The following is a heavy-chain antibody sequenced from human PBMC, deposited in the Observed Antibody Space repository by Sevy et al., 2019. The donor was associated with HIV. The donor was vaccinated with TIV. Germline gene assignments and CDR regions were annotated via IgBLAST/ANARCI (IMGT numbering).Heavy chain of an antibody. CDR2: ISFDETTK. CDR1: GFIFSNYP. V-gene: IGHV3-30-3*01. Sequence: GGCLRLSCVASGFIFSNYPIHWVRQAPGKGLEWVALISFDETTKYYADSVKGRFTISRDTSKRTVFLVMNSLTTDDTAMYYSARDQGGNHDSSGYHADAFDLWGQGTLVTVSS. D-gene: IGHD3-22*01. J-gene: IGHJ3*01. CDR3: ARDQGGNHDSSGYHADAFDL.